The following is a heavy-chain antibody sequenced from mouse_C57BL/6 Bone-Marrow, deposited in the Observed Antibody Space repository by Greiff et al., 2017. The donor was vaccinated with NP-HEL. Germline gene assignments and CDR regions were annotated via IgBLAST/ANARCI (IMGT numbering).Heavy chain of an antibody. CDR3: ARSRYYGSSSYWYFDV. CDR2: FHPYNDDT. CDR1: GYTFTTYP. V-gene: IGHV1-47*01. D-gene: IGHD1-1*01. J-gene: IGHJ1*03. Sequence: VQLQQSGAELVKPGASVKMSCKASGYTFTTYPIEWMKQNHGKSLEWIGNFHPYNDDTKYNEKFKGKATLTVEKSSSTVYLELSRLTSDDSAVYYCARSRYYGSSSYWYFDVWGTGTTVTVSS.